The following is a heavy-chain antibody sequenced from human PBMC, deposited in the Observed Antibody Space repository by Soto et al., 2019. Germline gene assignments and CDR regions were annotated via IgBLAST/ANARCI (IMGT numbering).Heavy chain of an antibody. V-gene: IGHV4-34*04. D-gene: IGHD1-26*01. CDR1: GGSFSGYY. CDR2: INHSGST. Sequence: SETLSLTCAVYGGSFSGYYWSWIRQPPGKGLEWMGEINHSGSTNNNPSLKRRGTISVDTSKNQFSLKLSSVTAADTAASSCERGGPTYYYYGMDVWGQGTTVTVSS. J-gene: IGHJ6*02. CDR3: ERGGPTYYYYGMDV.